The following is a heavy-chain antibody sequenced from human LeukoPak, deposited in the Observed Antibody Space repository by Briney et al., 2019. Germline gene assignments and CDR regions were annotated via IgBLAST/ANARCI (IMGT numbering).Heavy chain of an antibody. CDR3: ARLRVGYSSSWYGD. V-gene: IGHV4-59*08. J-gene: IGHJ4*02. CDR2: IYYSGST. Sequence: SETLSLTCTVSGGSIGSYYWSWIRQPPGKGLEWIGYIYYSGSTNYNPSLKSRVTISVDTSKNQFSLKLSSVTAADTAVYYCARLRVGYSSSWYGDWGQGILVTVSS. CDR1: GGSIGSYY. D-gene: IGHD6-13*01.